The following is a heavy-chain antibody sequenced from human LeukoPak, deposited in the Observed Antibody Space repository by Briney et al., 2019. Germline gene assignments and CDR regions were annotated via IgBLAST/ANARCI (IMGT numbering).Heavy chain of an antibody. CDR1: GYSFTDYY. V-gene: IGHV1-2*02. CDR3: ARADFIDAGPYLIGP. D-gene: IGHD3-3*01. Sequence: ASVKVSCKTSGYSFTDYYIHWVRQAPGQGREWMGWINTKSGRTSSARKFQGRVTMTRDPSVTTVYMDLAWLTSDDTAIYFCARADFIDAGPYLIGPWGQGTLSPSPQ. CDR2: INTKSGRT. J-gene: IGHJ5*02.